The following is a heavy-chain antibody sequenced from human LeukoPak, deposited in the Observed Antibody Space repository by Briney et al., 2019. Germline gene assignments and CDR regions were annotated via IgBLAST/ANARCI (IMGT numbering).Heavy chain of an antibody. CDR3: ARDTGGLIGSYGMDV. Sequence: GRSLRLSCAASGFTFSSYAMHWVRQAPGKGLEWVAVISYDGSNKYYADSVKGRFTISRDNSKNTLYLQMNSLRAEDTAVYYCARDTGGLIGSYGMDVWGQGTTVTVSS. V-gene: IGHV3-30-3*01. CDR1: GFTFSSYA. J-gene: IGHJ6*02. CDR2: ISYDGSNK. D-gene: IGHD3-16*02.